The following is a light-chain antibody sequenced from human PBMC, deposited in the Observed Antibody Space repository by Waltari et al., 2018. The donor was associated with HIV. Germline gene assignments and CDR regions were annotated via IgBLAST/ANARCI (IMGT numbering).Light chain of an antibody. CDR2: EVT. J-gene: IGLJ3*02. Sequence: QSALTQPPSASGSPGQSVAISCPGTSSDIGVYNYVSWYPQHPGKAPNRMTFEVTKRPSGVPDRFSGSKSGNTASLTFSWLQAEDEADYYCASYGGTNDLVFGGGTKLTVL. CDR3: ASYGGTNDLV. V-gene: IGLV2-8*01. CDR1: SSDIGVYNY.